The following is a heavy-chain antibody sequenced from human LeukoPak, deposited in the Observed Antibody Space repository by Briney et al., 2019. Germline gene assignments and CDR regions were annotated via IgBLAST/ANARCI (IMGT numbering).Heavy chain of an antibody. CDR3: ARQAYDILTGYKNWSFDY. J-gene: IGHJ4*02. CDR1: GGSFSGYY. V-gene: IGHV4-34*01. Sequence: KPSETLSLTCAGYGGSFSGYYWSWLRQPPGKGLEWIGEINHSGSTNYNPSLKSRVTISVDTSKNQFSLKLSSVTAADTAVYYWARQAYDILTGYKNWSFDYWGQGTLVTVSS. D-gene: IGHD3-9*01. CDR2: INHSGST.